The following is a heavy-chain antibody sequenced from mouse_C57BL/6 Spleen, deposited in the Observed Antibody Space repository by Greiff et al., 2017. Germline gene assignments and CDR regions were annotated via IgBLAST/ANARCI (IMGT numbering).Heavy chain of an antibody. Sequence: VMLVESGAELVKPGASVKISCKASGYAFSSYWMIWVKQRPGQGLEWIGQIYPRDGDTNYNGKFKGKATLTADNSSSTAYMRLSSLTSEDAAFYCCARELLDYWGQGTTLTVAS. J-gene: IGHJ2*01. CDR3: ARELLDY. CDR2: IYPRDGDT. CDR1: GYAFSSYW. V-gene: IGHV1-80*01.